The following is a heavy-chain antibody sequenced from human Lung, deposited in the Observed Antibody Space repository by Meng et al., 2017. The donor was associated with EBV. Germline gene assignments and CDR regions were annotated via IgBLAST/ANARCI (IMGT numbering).Heavy chain of an antibody. V-gene: IGHV1-69*06. CDR3: GSRRGYTGYIIDS. J-gene: IGHJ4*02. CDR2: IIPVFGET. Sequence: VQLVEAGGESKKSGSSVMSYCKASGDSFDNFVISWVRQAPGQGLEWMGGIIPVFGETNYAQKFQGRVTFIADNSTSTVYMELSSLKSDDTAVYYCGSRRGYTGYIIDSWGQGTLVTVSS. D-gene: IGHD5-12*01. CDR1: GDSFDNFV.